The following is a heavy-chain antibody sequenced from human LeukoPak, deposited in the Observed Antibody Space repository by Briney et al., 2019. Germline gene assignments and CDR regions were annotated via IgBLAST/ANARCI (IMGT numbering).Heavy chain of an antibody. J-gene: IGHJ3*01. D-gene: IGHD5-24*01. V-gene: IGHV1-46*01. CDR2: INPDGGNT. Sequence: ASVKVSCKASGYTFTNSYIHWVRQAPGQVLEWMGLINPDGGNTNYAQNFQGRVTLTRDTSTSIVYMELSSLRSEDTAIYYCARIRDGYNDAYDLWGRGTVVTVPS. CDR3: ARIRDGYNDAYDL. CDR1: GYTFTNSY.